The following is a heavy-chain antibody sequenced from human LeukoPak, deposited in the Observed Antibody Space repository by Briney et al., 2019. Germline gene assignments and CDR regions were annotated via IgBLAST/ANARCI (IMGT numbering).Heavy chain of an antibody. Sequence: ASVKVSCKVSGYTLIESSMQWVRLAPGKGLEWMGGFDPEEGETINAQNFQGRVTMTEDTSTDTAYMELRSLRSEDTAVYFCARERGLYIYGSGRYFDLWGQGTLVTVSS. CDR1: GYTLIESS. CDR3: ARERGLYIYGSGRYFDL. D-gene: IGHD6-19*01. V-gene: IGHV1-24*01. CDR2: FDPEEGET. J-gene: IGHJ4*02.